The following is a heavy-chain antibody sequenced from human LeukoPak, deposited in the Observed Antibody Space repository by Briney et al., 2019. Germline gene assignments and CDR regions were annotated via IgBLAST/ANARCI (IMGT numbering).Heavy chain of an antibody. V-gene: IGHV3-23*01. CDR2: ISGSGGST. J-gene: IGHJ4*02. CDR3: AKRGVVIRVILVGFHKEAYYFDS. Sequence: GESLRLSCAVSGITLSNYGMSWVRQAPGKGLEWVAGISGSGGSTNYADSVKGRFTISRDNPKNTLYLQMNSLRDEDTAVYFCAKRGVVIRVILVGFHKEAYYFDSWGQGALVTVSS. D-gene: IGHD3-10*01. CDR1: GITLSNYG.